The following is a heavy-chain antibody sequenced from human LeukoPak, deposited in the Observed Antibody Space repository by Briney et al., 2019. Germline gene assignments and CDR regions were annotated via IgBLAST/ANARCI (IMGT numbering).Heavy chain of an antibody. CDR1: GFTSSSYW. D-gene: IGHD2-15*01. CDR2: INTDGSTT. V-gene: IGHV3-74*01. CDR3: TRRVSATRWFDP. J-gene: IGHJ5*02. Sequence: PGGSLRLSCAASGFTSSSYWMHWVRQAPGKGLVWASRINTDGSTTNYAGSVKGRFTISRDNAENTLYLQMNSLRVEDTAVYYCTRRVSATRWFDPWGQGTLVTVSS.